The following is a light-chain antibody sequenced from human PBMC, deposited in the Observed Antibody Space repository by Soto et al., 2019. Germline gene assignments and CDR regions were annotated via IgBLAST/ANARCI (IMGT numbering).Light chain of an antibody. J-gene: IGKJ5*01. CDR3: HQHAYSPLT. CDR1: QSVGNNF. V-gene: IGKV3-20*01. CDR2: NAF. Sequence: EIVLTQSPGTLSLSPGERATLSCRASQSVGNNFLSWYQQRPGQAPRLLIYNAFNRATGISDRFSGSGSGTDFTLTISRLAPEDFAVYYCHQHAYSPLTFGQGTRLDIK.